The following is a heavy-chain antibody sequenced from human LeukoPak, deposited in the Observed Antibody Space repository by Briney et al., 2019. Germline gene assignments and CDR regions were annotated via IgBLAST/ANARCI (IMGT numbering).Heavy chain of an antibody. CDR2: IYHSGST. J-gene: IGHJ4*02. V-gene: IGHV4-4*02. Sequence: SGTLSLTCAVSGGSISSSNWWSWVRQPPGKGLEWIGEIYHSGSTNYNPSLKSRVTISVDKSKNQFSLKLSSVTAADTAVYYCARSRTGKGSIAVAGTNPPDYWGQGTLVTVSS. CDR1: GGSISSSNW. D-gene: IGHD6-19*01. CDR3: ARSRTGKGSIAVAGTNPPDY.